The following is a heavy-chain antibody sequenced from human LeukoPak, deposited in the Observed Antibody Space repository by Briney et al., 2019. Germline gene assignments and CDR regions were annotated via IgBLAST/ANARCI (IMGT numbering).Heavy chain of an antibody. V-gene: IGHV4-34*01. CDR3: ARRPVAGLYNSNYMDV. J-gene: IGHJ6*03. CDR2: INHSGST. D-gene: IGHD6-19*01. Sequence: SETLSLTCTVSGGSISSYYWSWIRQPPGKGLEWIGEINHSGSTNYNPSLKSRVTISVDTSKNQFSLKLSSVTAADTAVYYCARRPVAGLYNSNYMDVWGKGTTVTISS. CDR1: GGSISSYY.